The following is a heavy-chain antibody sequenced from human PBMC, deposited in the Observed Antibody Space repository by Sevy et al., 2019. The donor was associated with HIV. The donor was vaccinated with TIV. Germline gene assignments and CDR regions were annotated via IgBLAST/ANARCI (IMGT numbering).Heavy chain of an antibody. CDR3: ARGMGWIQTWLPDY. Sequence: GGSLRLSCETSGFRFSDFYMSWIRLAPGKGLECVAYSSPSGVTKYYGDSVKGRFTISRGFAKNSLSLQMNSLKAEDTAVYYCARGMGWIQTWLPDYWGQGTLVTVSS. CDR1: GFRFSDFY. CDR2: SSPSGVTK. D-gene: IGHD5-18*01. J-gene: IGHJ4*02. V-gene: IGHV3-11*01.